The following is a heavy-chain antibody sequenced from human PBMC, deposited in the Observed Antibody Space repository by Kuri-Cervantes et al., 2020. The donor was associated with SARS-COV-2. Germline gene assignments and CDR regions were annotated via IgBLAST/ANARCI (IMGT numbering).Heavy chain of an antibody. CDR2: INPNSGGT. CDR3: ARKVEVGASRFDP. Sequence: ASVKVSCKASGYTFTGYYMHWARQAPGQGPEWMGWINPNSGGTNYAQKFQGRVTMTRDTSISTAYMELSRLRSDDTAVYYCARKVEVGASRFDPWGQGTLVTVSS. D-gene: IGHD1-26*01. V-gene: IGHV1-2*02. CDR1: GYTFTGYY. J-gene: IGHJ5*02.